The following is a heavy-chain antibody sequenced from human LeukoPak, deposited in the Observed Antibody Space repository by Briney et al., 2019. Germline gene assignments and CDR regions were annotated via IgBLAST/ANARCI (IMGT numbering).Heavy chain of an antibody. V-gene: IGHV1-2*02. D-gene: IGHD5-24*01. J-gene: IGHJ4*02. CDR1: GYTFTGYH. CDR3: ARGRDGYSFGFDY. CDR2: INPDSSGT. Sequence: ASVKVSCKASGYTFTGYHMHWVRQAPGQGLEWMGWINPDSSGTDYAQKFQGRVTMTRDTSISTAYMELSRLRSDDTAMYYCARGRDGYSFGFDYWGQGTLVTVSS.